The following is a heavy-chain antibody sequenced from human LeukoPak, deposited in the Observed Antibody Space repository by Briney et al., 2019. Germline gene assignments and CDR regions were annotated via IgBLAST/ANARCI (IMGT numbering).Heavy chain of an antibody. D-gene: IGHD3-22*01. CDR1: VGSISSSTYY. CDR2: IYYSGST. Sequence: SETLSLTCTVSVGSISSSTYYWGWIRQPPGEGLEWIGSIYYSGSTYYNPSLKSRVTISVDTSKNQFSLQLSSVTAADTAVYYCARAPGYYDSAPHLYFDYWGQGPLVTVSS. CDR3: ARAPGYYDSAPHLYFDY. J-gene: IGHJ4*02. V-gene: IGHV4-39*07.